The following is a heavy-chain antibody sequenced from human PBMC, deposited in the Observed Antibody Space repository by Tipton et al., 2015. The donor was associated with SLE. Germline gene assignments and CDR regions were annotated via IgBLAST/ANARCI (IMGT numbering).Heavy chain of an antibody. CDR2: IYYSGST. V-gene: IGHV4-31*03. Sequence: TLSLTCTVSGGSISSGGYYWSWIRQHPGKGLEWIGYIYYSGSTYYNPSLTSRVTISVDTSKNQFSLKLSSVTAADTAVYYCARGPMGILDYWGQGTLVTVSS. J-gene: IGHJ4*02. D-gene: IGHD7-27*01. CDR3: ARGPMGILDY. CDR1: GGSISSGGYY.